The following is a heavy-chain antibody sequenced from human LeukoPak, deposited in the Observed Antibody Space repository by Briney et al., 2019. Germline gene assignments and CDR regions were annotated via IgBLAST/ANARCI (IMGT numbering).Heavy chain of an antibody. CDR3: TAGRAYSLLDF. Sequence: ASVKVSCKVSGYRFTELSRHWVRQAPGRGLEWLGGFDLVHGDTIYAQKFQGRVTMTEDTSTDTSYMELSSLGSEDTAVYFCTAGRAYSLLDFWGQGTLVIVSS. CDR2: FDLVHGDT. V-gene: IGHV1-24*01. CDR1: GYRFTELS. D-gene: IGHD5-18*01. J-gene: IGHJ4*02.